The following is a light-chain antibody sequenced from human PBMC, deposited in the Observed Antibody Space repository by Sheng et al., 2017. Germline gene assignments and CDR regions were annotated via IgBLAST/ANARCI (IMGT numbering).Light chain of an antibody. J-gene: IGKJ2*02. CDR1: QSVGSN. Sequence: EIMMTQSPATLSVSPGERVTLSCRASQSVGSNLAWYQQKPGQAPRLLIYGASTRATGIPARFSGSGSGTEFTLTISSLQSEDFAVYYCQQYNNWPPCTFGQGTKLEI. CDR3: QQYNNWPPCT. V-gene: IGKV3-15*01. CDR2: GAS.